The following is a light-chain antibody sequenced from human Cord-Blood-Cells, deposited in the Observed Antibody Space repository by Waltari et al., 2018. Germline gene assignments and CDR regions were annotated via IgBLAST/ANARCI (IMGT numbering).Light chain of an antibody. CDR2: DVS. Sequence: QSALTQPASVSGSPGQSITIPCTGTSSDVGGYNYVSWYQQHPGKAPKLMIYDVSNRPAGVSNRVACSKSGNTASLTISGLHAEDEADYYCSSYTSSSTLVFGTGTKVTVL. CDR3: SSYTSSSTLV. CDR1: SSDVGGYNY. J-gene: IGLJ1*01. V-gene: IGLV2-14*03.